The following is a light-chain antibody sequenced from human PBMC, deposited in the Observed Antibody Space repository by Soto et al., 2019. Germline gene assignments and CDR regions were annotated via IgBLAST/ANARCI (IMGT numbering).Light chain of an antibody. CDR2: EVA. CDR3: SSYTSSSTYV. J-gene: IGLJ1*01. V-gene: IGLV2-14*01. CDR1: SSDVGNYNY. Sequence: SALTQPDSVSGSPGQSITISCTGTSSDVGNYNYVSWYQQHPGKAPKLLIYEVANRPSGVSNRFSASKSGNTASLTISGLQAEDEADYYCSSYTSSSTYVFGTGTKVTVL.